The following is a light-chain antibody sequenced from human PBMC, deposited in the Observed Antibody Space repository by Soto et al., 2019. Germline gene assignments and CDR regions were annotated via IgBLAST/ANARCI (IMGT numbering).Light chain of an antibody. Sequence: IRMTQSPSTQSASLGDRVTITCRASQSIGNWLAWYQQKPGRAPKFLIYEASSLESGVPSRFSGSGSGTEFTLTISGLQPDDFAVYYCQQYNSWPQITFGQGTRLEIK. V-gene: IGKV1-5*03. CDR1: QSIGNW. J-gene: IGKJ5*01. CDR2: EAS. CDR3: QQYNSWPQIT.